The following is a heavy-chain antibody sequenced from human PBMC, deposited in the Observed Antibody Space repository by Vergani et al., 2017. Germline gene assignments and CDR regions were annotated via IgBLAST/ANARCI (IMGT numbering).Heavy chain of an antibody. CDR2: ISGSGGST. J-gene: IGHJ4*02. D-gene: IGHD3-10*01. CDR1: GFTFSSYA. V-gene: IGHV3-23*04. Sequence: VQLVESGGGVVQPGRSLRLSCAASGFTFSSYAMSWVRQAPGKGLEWVSAISGSGGSTYYADSVKGRFTSSKDNSKNTLYLQMTSLRAEDTAVYYCAKELSLLWCGDGLGYFDYWGQGTLVTVSS. CDR3: AKELSLLWCGDGLGYFDY.